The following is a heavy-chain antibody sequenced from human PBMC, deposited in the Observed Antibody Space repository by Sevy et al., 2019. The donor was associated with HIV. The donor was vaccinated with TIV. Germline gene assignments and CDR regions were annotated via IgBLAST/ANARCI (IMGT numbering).Heavy chain of an antibody. J-gene: IGHJ5*02. V-gene: IGHV5-51*01. CDR3: ARQADGELEDFAP. D-gene: IGHD1-7*01. CDR2: IYPGDSDT. CDR1: GYSFTSYW. Sequence: GESLKIYCKGSGYSFTSYWIGWVRQMPGKGLEWMGIIYPGDSDTTYSPSFQGQVTISADKSISTAYLQWSSLKASDTAMYYCARQADGELEDFAPWGQGTLVTVSS.